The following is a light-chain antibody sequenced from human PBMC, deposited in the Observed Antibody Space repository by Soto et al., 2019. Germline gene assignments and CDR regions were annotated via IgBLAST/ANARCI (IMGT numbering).Light chain of an antibody. Sequence: EIGMTQSQATLSVSPGERATLSCRASQSVSSNLAWYQQKPGQAPRLLIYGASTRATGIPARFSGSGSGTEFTLTISSLQYEDFAVYYCQQYNNWPPLTFGGGTKVQIK. J-gene: IGKJ4*01. CDR2: GAS. CDR1: QSVSSN. CDR3: QQYNNWPPLT. V-gene: IGKV3-15*01.